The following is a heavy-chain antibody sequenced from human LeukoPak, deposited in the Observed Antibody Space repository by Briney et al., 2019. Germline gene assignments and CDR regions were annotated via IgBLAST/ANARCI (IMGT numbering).Heavy chain of an antibody. CDR1: GGSISSHY. CDR2: IYYSGST. Sequence: SETLSLTCTVSGGSISSHYWSWIRQPPGKGLEWIGYIYYSGSTNYNPSLKSRVTISVDTSKNQFSLKLSSVTAADTAVYYCARDRRFGYYYSSGSLNYYYYMDVWGKGTTVTVSS. V-gene: IGHV4-59*11. J-gene: IGHJ6*03. D-gene: IGHD3-10*01. CDR3: ARDRRFGYYYSSGSLNYYYYMDV.